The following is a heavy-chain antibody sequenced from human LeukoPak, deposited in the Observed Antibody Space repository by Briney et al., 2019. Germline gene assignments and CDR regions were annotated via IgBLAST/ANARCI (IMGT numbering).Heavy chain of an antibody. D-gene: IGHD2-2*02. CDR1: GGSFSGYY. Sequence: SETLSLTCAVYGGSFSGYYWSWIRQPPGKGLEWIGEINHSGSTNYNPSLKSRVTISVDTSKNQFSPKLSSVTAADTAAYYCARGIVVVPAAIYYFDYWGQGTLVTVSS. J-gene: IGHJ4*02. CDR2: INHSGST. V-gene: IGHV4-34*01. CDR3: ARGIVVVPAAIYYFDY.